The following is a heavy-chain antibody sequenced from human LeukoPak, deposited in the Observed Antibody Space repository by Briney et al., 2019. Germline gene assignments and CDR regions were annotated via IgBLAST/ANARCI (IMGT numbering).Heavy chain of an antibody. Sequence: ASVKVSCKVSGYTFPDYYMHWVQQAPGKGLEWLGLVDPEDGETIYAEKFQGRVTITADTSTDTAYMELSSLRSEDTGVYYCAKDDSNYSMGYWGQGTLVTVSS. CDR2: VDPEDGET. J-gene: IGHJ4*02. V-gene: IGHV1-69-2*01. CDR3: AKDDSNYSMGY. D-gene: IGHD4-11*01. CDR1: GYTFPDYY.